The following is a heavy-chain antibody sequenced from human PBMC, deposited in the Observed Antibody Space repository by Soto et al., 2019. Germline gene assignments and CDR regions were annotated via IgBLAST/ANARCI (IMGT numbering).Heavy chain of an antibody. V-gene: IGHV3-23*01. CDR2: ISGSGGST. CDR1: GFSLSDYW. CDR3: AKDPQYYYDSSGSMGPSFDY. Sequence: HPGGSLRLSCAASGFSLSDYWMHWVRQVPGKGLLWVSAISGSGGSTTYADSVKGRFTISRDNSKNTLYLQMNSLRAEDTAVYYCAKDPQYYYDSSGSMGPSFDYWGQGTLVTVSS. J-gene: IGHJ4*02. D-gene: IGHD3-22*01.